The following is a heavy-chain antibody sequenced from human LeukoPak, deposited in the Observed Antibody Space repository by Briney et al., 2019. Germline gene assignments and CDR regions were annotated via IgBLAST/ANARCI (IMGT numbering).Heavy chain of an antibody. Sequence: GRSLRLSCAASGFTFSSYAMHWVRQAPGKGLEWVAVISYDGSNKYYADSVKGRFTISRDNAKNSLYLQMNSLRAEDTALYYCARYRFVVGATDSFDIWGQGTMVTVSS. J-gene: IGHJ3*02. CDR2: ISYDGSNK. CDR3: ARYRFVVGATDSFDI. D-gene: IGHD1-26*01. CDR1: GFTFSSYA. V-gene: IGHV3-30*04.